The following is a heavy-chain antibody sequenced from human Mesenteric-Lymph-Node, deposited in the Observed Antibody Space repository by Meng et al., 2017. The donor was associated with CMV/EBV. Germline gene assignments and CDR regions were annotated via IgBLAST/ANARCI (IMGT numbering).Heavy chain of an antibody. Sequence: GESLKISCVASGFAFSDSAMHWVRQASGKGLEWVGRIRTKANSYATVYAASVTGRFTISRDDSKNTAFLQMNSLKTDDTAVYYCTRLSGPLDFWGQGTTVTVSS. CDR2: IRTKANSYAT. D-gene: IGHD1-14*01. CDR3: TRLSGPLDF. CDR1: GFAFSDSA. J-gene: IGHJ6*02. V-gene: IGHV3-73*01.